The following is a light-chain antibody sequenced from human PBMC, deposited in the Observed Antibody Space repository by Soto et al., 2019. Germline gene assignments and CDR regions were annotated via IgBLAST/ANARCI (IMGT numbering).Light chain of an antibody. J-gene: IGLJ1*01. CDR2: EVS. Sequence: QSALTQPPSASGSPGQSVTISCTGSSSDVGRYNFVSWYQQHPGKAPKLMIFEVSNRPSGVSNRFSGSKSGNTASLTISGLQAEDEADYYCSSYTSSSNYVFGTGTKVTVL. CDR1: SSDVGRYNF. V-gene: IGLV2-14*01. CDR3: SSYTSSSNYV.